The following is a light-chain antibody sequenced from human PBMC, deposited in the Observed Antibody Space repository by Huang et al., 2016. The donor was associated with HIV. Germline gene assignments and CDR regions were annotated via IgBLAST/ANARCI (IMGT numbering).Light chain of an antibody. Sequence: EVVLTQSPATLSLSPGERATLSCRASQSISNYLAWYQQRPGQAPRLLIDDTSKMASGIPARVSGSGSGTDFTLTISSLEPEDFAVYYCQQRSGWPLFGGGTKVEI. V-gene: IGKV3-11*01. CDR3: QQRSGWPL. J-gene: IGKJ4*01. CDR2: DTS. CDR1: QSISNY.